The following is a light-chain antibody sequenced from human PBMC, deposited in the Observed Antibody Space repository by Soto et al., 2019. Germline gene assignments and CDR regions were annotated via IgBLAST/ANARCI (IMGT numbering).Light chain of an antibody. V-gene: IGLV2-14*01. Sequence: QSALTQPASVSGSPGQSISISCTGTSSDVGGYNYVSWYQQHPGKAPKLMIYDVSDRPSGVSNRFSGSKSGNTASLTISGLQAEDEADYYCGSYTTSTAPGLFGTGTKV. CDR3: GSYTTSTAPGL. J-gene: IGLJ1*01. CDR1: SSDVGGYNY. CDR2: DVS.